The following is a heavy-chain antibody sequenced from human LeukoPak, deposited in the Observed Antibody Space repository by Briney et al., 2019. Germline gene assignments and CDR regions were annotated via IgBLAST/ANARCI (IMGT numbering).Heavy chain of an antibody. CDR2: IRSKADSGTT. CDR1: GFTFSNAW. Sequence: GGSLRLSCAASGFTFSNAWMNWVRQAPGKGLEWVGHIRSKADSGTTDYAAPVKGRFTISRDDSKNTLYLQMNSLKTEDTALYYCTTDQFLRSTTYYGMDVWGQGTTVTVSS. CDR3: TTDQFLRSTTYYGMDV. J-gene: IGHJ6*02. D-gene: IGHD5-12*01. V-gene: IGHV3-15*07.